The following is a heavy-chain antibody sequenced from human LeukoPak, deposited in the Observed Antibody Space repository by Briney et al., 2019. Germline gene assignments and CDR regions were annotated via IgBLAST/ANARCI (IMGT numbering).Heavy chain of an antibody. J-gene: IGHJ4*02. Sequence: PGGSLRLSCAASGFTFSSYAMSWVRQAPGKGLEWVSGISGSGGSTYHADSVKGRFTISRDNSKNTLYLQMNSLRAEDTAVYYCAKVTYGSGTYGAFDYWGQGTLVTVSS. D-gene: IGHD3-10*01. V-gene: IGHV3-23*01. CDR3: AKVTYGSGTYGAFDY. CDR1: GFTFSSYA. CDR2: ISGSGGST.